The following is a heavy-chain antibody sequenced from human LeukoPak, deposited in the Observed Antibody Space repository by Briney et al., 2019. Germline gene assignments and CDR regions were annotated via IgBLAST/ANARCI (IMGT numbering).Heavy chain of an antibody. D-gene: IGHD3-9*01. J-gene: IGHJ6*03. CDR3: ARANDNYYYYYMDV. CDR2: ISSSSSYI. Sequence: GGSLRLSCAASGFTFSSYSMNWVRQAPGKGLEWVSSISSSSSYIYYADSVKGRFTISRDNAKKSLYLRMNSLRAEDTAVYYCARANDNYYYYYMDVWGKGTTVTISS. CDR1: GFTFSSYS. V-gene: IGHV3-21*01.